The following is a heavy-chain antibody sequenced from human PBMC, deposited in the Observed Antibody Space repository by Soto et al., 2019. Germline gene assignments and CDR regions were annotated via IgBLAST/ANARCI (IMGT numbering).Heavy chain of an antibody. J-gene: IGHJ6*02. Sequence: PGGSLRLSCAASGFTFDDYAMHWVRQAPGKGLEWVSGISWNSGSIGYADSVKGRFTISRDNAKNSLYLQMNSLRAEDTALYYCEKDIGSYVSEGYYYYGMDVWGQGTTVTVSS. CDR3: EKDIGSYVSEGYYYYGMDV. CDR2: ISWNSGSI. D-gene: IGHD3-16*01. V-gene: IGHV3-9*01. CDR1: GFTFDDYA.